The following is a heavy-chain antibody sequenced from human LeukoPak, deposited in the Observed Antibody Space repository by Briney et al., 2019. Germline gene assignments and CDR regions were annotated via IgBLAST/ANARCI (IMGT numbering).Heavy chain of an antibody. J-gene: IGHJ2*01. CDR3: AREANRYYDYVWGSYRLRWFDL. CDR1: GYTFTSYG. D-gene: IGHD3-16*02. CDR2: ISAYNGNT. Sequence: ASVKVSCKASGYTFTSYGISWVRQAPGQGLEWMGWISAYNGNTNYAQKLQGRVTMTTDTSTSTAYMELRSLRPDDTAVYYCAREANRYYDYVWGSYRLRWFDLWGRGTLVTVSS. V-gene: IGHV1-18*01.